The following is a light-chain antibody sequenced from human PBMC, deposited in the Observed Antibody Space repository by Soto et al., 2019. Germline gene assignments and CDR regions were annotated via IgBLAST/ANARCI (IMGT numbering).Light chain of an antibody. V-gene: IGKV4-1*01. CDR1: QNVLYSSNNENY. CDR2: WAS. CDR3: QQSYSTPYT. Sequence: DIVMIQSPDSLAVSLGERATINCKSSQNVLYSSNNENYLAWFQQKPGQPPKLLIYWASTRESGVPDRFSGSGSGTDFTLTISSLQAEDVAVYYCQQSYSTPYTFGQGTKLEIK. J-gene: IGKJ2*01.